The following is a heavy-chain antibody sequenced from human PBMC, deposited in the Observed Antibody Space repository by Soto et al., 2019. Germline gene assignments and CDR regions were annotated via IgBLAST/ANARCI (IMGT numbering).Heavy chain of an antibody. D-gene: IGHD6-19*01. CDR3: ARSLGWYAVDY. CDR2: MSHIGSV. V-gene: IGHV4-4*02. Sequence: QVLLQESGPGLVQPSGTLSLSCVVSGVSIGSNYYWGWVRQPPGKGLEWLGDMSHIGSVNYNPSRESRVTISMDKSPNQFSLKRDSMTAADTAFYYCARSLGWYAVDYWGQGTLVIVSS. J-gene: IGHJ4*02. CDR1: GVSIGSNYY.